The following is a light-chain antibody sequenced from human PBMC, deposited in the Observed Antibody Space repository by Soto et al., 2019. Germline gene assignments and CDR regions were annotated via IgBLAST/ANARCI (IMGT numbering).Light chain of an antibody. J-gene: IGKJ1*01. CDR1: QSVSSSY. Sequence: EIVLTQSPGTLSLSPGERATLSCRASQSVSSSYLAWYQQKPGQALRLLICGASSRATGIPDRFSGSGSGTDFTLTISRLEPEDFAVYYCQQYGSSPWTFGQGTKVEIK. CDR3: QQYGSSPWT. V-gene: IGKV3-20*01. CDR2: GAS.